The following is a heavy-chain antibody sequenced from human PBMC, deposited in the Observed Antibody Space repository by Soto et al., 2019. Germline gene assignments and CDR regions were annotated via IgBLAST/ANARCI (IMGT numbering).Heavy chain of an antibody. J-gene: IGHJ6*02. D-gene: IGHD4-17*01. CDR1: GGTFSSYA. CDR2: IIPIFGTA. V-gene: IGHV1-69*13. Sequence: ASVKVSCKASGGTFSSYAISWVRQAPGQGLEWMGGIIPIFGTANYAQKFQGRVTITADESTSTAYMELSSLRSEDTAVYYCARANYGDQSYYYYYGMDVWGQGTTVTVSS. CDR3: ARANYGDQSYYYYYGMDV.